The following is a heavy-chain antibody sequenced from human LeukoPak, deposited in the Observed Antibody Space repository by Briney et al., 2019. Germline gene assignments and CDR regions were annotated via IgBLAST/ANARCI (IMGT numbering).Heavy chain of an antibody. CDR1: GYRFTNYW. Sequence: GESLKISCEASGYRFTNYWIGWVRQMTGKGLEWMGIVYPGDSDTRYSPSFRGQVTISVDKSISTAYLQWSSLKASDTAMYYCPRLAFGAYYSDYWGQGTLVTVSS. V-gene: IGHV5-51*01. CDR2: VYPGDSDT. CDR3: PRLAFGAYYSDY. J-gene: IGHJ4*02. D-gene: IGHD3-10*01.